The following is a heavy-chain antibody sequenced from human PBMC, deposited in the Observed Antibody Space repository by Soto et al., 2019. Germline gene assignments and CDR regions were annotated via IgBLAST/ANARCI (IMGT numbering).Heavy chain of an antibody. CDR3: ARGATVPTKFDY. Sequence: QVQLQESGPGLVKPSQTLSLTCTVSGGSISSGDYYWSWISQPPGKGLEWIGYIYYSGSTYYNPSLKSGVTISVDTSKNQFSLKLSSVTAADTAVYYCARGATVPTKFDYWGQGTLVTVSS. J-gene: IGHJ4*02. CDR2: IYYSGST. D-gene: IGHD4-17*01. V-gene: IGHV4-30-4*01. CDR1: GGSISSGDYY.